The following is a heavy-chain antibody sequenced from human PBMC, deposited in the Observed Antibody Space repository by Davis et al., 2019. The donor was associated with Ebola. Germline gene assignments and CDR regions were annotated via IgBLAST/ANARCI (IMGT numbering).Heavy chain of an antibody. D-gene: IGHD6-19*01. CDR2: LSGSGGST. CDR3: AIANRGPVADTGDY. V-gene: IGHV3-23*01. J-gene: IGHJ4*02. Sequence: GESLKISCAASGFTFSSYWMSWVRQAPGKGLEWVSGLSGSGGSTYYADSVKGRFTISRDNAKNSLYLQMNSLRAEDTAVYYCAIANRGPVADTGDYWGQGTLVTVSS. CDR1: GFTFSSYW.